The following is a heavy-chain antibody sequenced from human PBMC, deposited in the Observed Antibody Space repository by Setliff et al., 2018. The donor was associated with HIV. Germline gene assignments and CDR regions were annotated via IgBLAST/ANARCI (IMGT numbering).Heavy chain of an antibody. D-gene: IGHD1-26*01. CDR2: IYYSGST. J-gene: IGHJ4*02. V-gene: IGHV4-39*01. CDR3: ARHYNVNYYVRKDFDY. CDR1: GASISSTSYY. Sequence: ETLSLTCAVSGASISSTSYYWGWVRQPPGKGLEWIGSIYYSGSTYYNPSLKSRLTISVDTSRNQFSLKLSSLTAADTAVYYCARHYNVNYYVRKDFDYWGQGILVTVSS.